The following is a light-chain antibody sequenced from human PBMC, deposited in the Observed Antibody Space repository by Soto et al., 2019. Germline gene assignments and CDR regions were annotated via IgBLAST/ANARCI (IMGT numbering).Light chain of an antibody. V-gene: IGKV4-1*01. J-gene: IGKJ1*01. Sequence: DIVMTQSPGSLAVSLGERATINCKSSQSVLYSSNNKNYLAWYQQRPGQPPNLLIYWASTRESGVPDRFSGSGSGTDFTLTISSLQAEDVAIYYCQQYFSFPWTFGQGTKVEIK. CDR3: QQYFSFPWT. CDR1: QSVLYSSNNKNY. CDR2: WAS.